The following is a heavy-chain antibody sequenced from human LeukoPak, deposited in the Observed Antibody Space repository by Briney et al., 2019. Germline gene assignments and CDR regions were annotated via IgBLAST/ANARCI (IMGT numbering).Heavy chain of an antibody. D-gene: IGHD4-17*01. CDR3: ARWTSRATVTSYYFDY. J-gene: IGHJ4*02. Sequence: SETLSLTCTVSGGSISSYYWSWIRQPPGKGLEWIGYIYYSGSTNYNPSLKSRVTISVDTSKNQFSLKPSSVTAADTAVYYCARWTSRATVTSYYFDYWGQGTLVTVSS. V-gene: IGHV4-59*08. CDR2: IYYSGST. CDR1: GGSISSYY.